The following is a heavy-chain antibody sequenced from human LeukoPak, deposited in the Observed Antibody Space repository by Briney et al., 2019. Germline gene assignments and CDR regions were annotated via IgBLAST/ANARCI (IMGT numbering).Heavy chain of an antibody. Sequence: ASVKVSCKASGYSVTGYYIHWVRQAPGQGREWMGWISPSSGGTNYAQRFQGRLTMTRDTSISTAYMELGSLTSDDTALYYCARNYGGSSKYFDYWGQGTLVTVSS. V-gene: IGHV1-2*02. J-gene: IGHJ4*02. CDR1: GYSVTGYY. CDR3: ARNYGGSSKYFDY. CDR2: ISPSSGGT. D-gene: IGHD4-23*01.